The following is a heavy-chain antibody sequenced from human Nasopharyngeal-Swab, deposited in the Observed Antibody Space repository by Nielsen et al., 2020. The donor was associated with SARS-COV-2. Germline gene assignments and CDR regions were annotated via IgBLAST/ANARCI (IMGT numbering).Heavy chain of an antibody. V-gene: IGHV3-30*04. D-gene: IGHD3-16*02. CDR1: GFTFSSYA. CDR2: ISYDGSNK. Sequence: GGSLRLSCAASGFTFSSYAMHWVRQAPGKGLEWVAVISYDGSNKYYADSVKGRFTISRDNSKNTLYLQMNSLRAEDTAVYYCARDPLITFGGVIFFFYYYYGMDVWGQGTTVTVSS. CDR3: ARDPLITFGGVIFFFYYYYGMDV. J-gene: IGHJ6*02.